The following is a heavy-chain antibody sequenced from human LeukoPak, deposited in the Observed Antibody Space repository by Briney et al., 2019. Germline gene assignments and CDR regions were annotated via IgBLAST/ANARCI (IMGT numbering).Heavy chain of an antibody. CDR2: INSDGSST. J-gene: IGHJ4*02. Sequence: GGSLRLSCAASGFTFSGYWMHWVRQAPGKGLVWVSRINSDGSSTSYADSVKGRLTISRDNAKNTLYLQMNSLRAGDTAVYYCARDEGWVNFDYWGQGTLVTVSS. CDR3: ARDEGWVNFDY. CDR1: GFTFSGYW. D-gene: IGHD6-19*01. V-gene: IGHV3-74*01.